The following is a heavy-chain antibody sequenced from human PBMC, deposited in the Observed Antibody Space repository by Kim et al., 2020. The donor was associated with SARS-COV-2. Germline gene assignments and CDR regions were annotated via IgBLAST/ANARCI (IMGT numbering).Heavy chain of an antibody. V-gene: IGHV4-31*03. CDR3: ARAGATIFGVVSAFDI. J-gene: IGHJ3*02. Sequence: SETLSLTCTVSGGSISSDGYYWSWIRQHPGKGLEWIGYIYYSGSTYYNPSLKSRVTISVDTSKNQFSLKLSSVTAADTAVYYCARAGATIFGVVSAFDIWGQGTMVTVSS. D-gene: IGHD3-3*01. CDR1: GGSISSDGYY. CDR2: IYYSGST.